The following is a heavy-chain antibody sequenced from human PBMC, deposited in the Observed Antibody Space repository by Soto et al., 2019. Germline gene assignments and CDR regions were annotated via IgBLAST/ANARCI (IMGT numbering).Heavy chain of an antibody. Sequence: QLQLQESGPGLVKPSETLSLTCTVSGGSISSSNYYWGWVRQSPGKGLEWIGSIYYSGSTYYSPSLKRRVTISVDASKQHFSLKLSSVTAADTAVYYCASQDMSSWYFDYWGQGTLVTVSS. V-gene: IGHV4-39*02. D-gene: IGHD6-13*01. CDR3: ASQDMSSWYFDY. J-gene: IGHJ4*02. CDR1: GGSISSSNYY. CDR2: IYYSGST.